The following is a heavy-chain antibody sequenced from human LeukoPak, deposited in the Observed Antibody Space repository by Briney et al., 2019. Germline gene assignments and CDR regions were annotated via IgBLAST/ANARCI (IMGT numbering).Heavy chain of an antibody. D-gene: IGHD4/OR15-4a*01. V-gene: IGHV3-53*01. J-gene: IGHJ4*02. CDR3: ARRAGAYSHPYDY. CDR2: IYSGTI. CDR1: GFTVSSNS. Sequence: GGSLRLSCSVSGFTVSSNSMSWVRQAPGKGLEWVSFIYSGTIHYSDSVKGRFTISRDNSKNTLYLQMNSLRAEDTAVYYCARRAGAYSHPYDYWGQGTLVTVSS.